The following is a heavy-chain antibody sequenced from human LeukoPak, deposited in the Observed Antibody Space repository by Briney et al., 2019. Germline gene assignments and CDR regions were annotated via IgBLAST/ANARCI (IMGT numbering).Heavy chain of an antibody. V-gene: IGHV4-4*02. D-gene: IGHD1-26*01. CDR2: IYHSGST. J-gene: IGHJ4*02. CDR3: ARDVSGSYYRIDY. Sequence: PSETLSLTCAVSGGSISSSNWWSWVRQPPGKGLEWIGEIYHSGSTNYNPSLKSRVTISVDKSKNQFSLKLSSVTAADTAVYYCARDVSGSYYRIDYWGQGTLVTVSS. CDR1: GGSISSSNW.